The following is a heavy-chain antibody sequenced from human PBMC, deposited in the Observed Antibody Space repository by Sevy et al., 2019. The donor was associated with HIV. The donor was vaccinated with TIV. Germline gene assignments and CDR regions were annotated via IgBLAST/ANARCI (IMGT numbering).Heavy chain of an antibody. V-gene: IGHV3-30*18. D-gene: IGHD3-22*01. CDR1: GFSFRNYG. J-gene: IGHJ6*02. CDR2: ISFDGDTK. CDR3: AKRGGHDTSGYVSYYYYGMDV. Sequence: GGSLRLSCAASGFSFRNYGMHWVRQAPGKGLERLALISFDGDTKYYGDSVKGRFTISIDNSKNTLYLQMNSLRVEETAVYYCAKRGGHDTSGYVSYYYYGMDVWGQGTTVTVSS.